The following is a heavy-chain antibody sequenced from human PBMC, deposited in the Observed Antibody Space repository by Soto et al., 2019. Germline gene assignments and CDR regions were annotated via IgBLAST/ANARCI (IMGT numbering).Heavy chain of an antibody. D-gene: IGHD2-2*01. V-gene: IGHV1-69*06. CDR2: ILPIFGAV. CDR3: ARVGGNRRSSSCGMDV. Sequence: EASVKVSCKASGGTFIRHTLSWVRQAPGQGLEWMGGILPIFGAVNYAQKFRDRVTITADKSTSIAYMELSSLRSEDAAIYYCARVGGNRRSSSCGMDVWGQGTTVTVSS. J-gene: IGHJ6*02. CDR1: GGTFIRHT.